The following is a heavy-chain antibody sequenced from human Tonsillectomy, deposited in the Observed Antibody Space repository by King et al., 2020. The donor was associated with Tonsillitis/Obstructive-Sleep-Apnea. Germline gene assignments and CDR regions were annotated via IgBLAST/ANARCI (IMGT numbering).Heavy chain of an antibody. D-gene: IGHD6-6*01. Sequence: VQLQQWGAGLLKPSETLSLTCAVYGGSFSGYYWSWSRQPPGKGLEWIGEINHSGSTNYNPSLKSRFTISVDTSKNQFSLKLSSVTAAATAVYYCARDPMLEQFVHADAFDIWGQGTMVTVSS. CDR3: ARDPMLEQFVHADAFDI. J-gene: IGHJ3*02. CDR1: GGSFSGYY. CDR2: INHSGST. V-gene: IGHV4-34*02.